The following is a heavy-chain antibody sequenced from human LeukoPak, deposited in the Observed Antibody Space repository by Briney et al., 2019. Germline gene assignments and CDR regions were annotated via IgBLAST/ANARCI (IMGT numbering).Heavy chain of an antibody. CDR3: ALTTRPPYYYYYMDV. V-gene: IGHV1-8*03. Sequence: GASVKVSCKASGYTFTSYDINWVRQATGQGLEWMGWMNPNSGNTGYARKFQGRVTITRNTSISTAYMELSSLRSEDTAVYYCALTTRPPYYYYYMDVWGKGTTVTVSS. CDR1: GYTFTSYD. D-gene: IGHD2/OR15-2a*01. J-gene: IGHJ6*03. CDR2: MNPNSGNT.